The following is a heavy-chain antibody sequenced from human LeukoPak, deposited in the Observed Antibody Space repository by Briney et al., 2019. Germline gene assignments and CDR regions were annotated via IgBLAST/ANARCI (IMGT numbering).Heavy chain of an antibody. Sequence: SETLSLTCTVSGGSISSYYWSWIQQPPGKGLEWIGYIYYSGSTNYNPSLKSRVTISVDTSKNQFSLKLSSVTAADTAVYYCASQAGSYYFRAFDIWGQGTMVTVSS. D-gene: IGHD1-26*01. CDR1: GGSISSYY. J-gene: IGHJ3*02. V-gene: IGHV4-59*01. CDR2: IYYSGST. CDR3: ASQAGSYYFRAFDI.